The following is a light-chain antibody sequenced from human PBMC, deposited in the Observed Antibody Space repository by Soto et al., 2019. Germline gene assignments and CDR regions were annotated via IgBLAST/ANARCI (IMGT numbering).Light chain of an antibody. V-gene: IGKV1-39*01. CDR1: QTISSY. CDR2: AAS. CDR3: QQSHSNPLT. Sequence: DLQMTQSPSSLSASVGDRVTITCRARQTISSYLNWYQQKPGKAPKLLIFAASSLQSAVPSRFSGSGSGTDFTLTISSLQPEDFATYYCQQSHSNPLTFGPGTKVDLK. J-gene: IGKJ3*01.